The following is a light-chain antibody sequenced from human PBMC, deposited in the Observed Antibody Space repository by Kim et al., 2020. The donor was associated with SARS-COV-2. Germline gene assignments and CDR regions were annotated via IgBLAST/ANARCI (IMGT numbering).Light chain of an antibody. J-gene: IGLJ2*01. CDR3: CSRDSSDDHVWVA. CDR1: SLRSYY. CDR2: GKN. V-gene: IGLV3-19*01. Sequence: SSELTQDPAVSVALGQTVTITCQGDSLRSYYPTWYQQKPGEAPVLVLYGKNSRPSGIPDRFSGSYSGNTASLTITGPQAEDEADYFCCSRDSSDDHVWVAFGGGTQLTVL.